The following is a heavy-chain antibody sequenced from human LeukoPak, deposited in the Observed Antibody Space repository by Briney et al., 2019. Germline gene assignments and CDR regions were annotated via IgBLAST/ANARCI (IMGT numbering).Heavy chain of an antibody. V-gene: IGHV3-23*01. CDR2: IIYSDQRT. J-gene: IGHJ1*01. D-gene: IGHD2-21*01. CDR1: GVTLGTYA. CDR3: ARDSAFSSYSH. Sequence: GGSLRISRAASGVTLGTYAMSWVRQAPGKGLEWVSIIYSDQRTFYAASVKGRFTISRDDSKNMVLLQMDSLRVGDTARYYCARDSAFSSYSHWGQGALVTVSS.